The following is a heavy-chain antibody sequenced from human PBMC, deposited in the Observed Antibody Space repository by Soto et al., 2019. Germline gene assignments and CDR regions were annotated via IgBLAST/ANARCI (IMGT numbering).Heavy chain of an antibody. J-gene: IGHJ4*02. CDR1: GFTFSSCG. V-gene: IGHV3-30*18. CDR3: AKDRDYIWGSYRPTPDY. D-gene: IGHD3-16*02. Sequence: GGSLRLSCAASGFTFSSCGMHWVRQAPGKGLEWVAVISYDGSNKYYADSVKGRFTISRDNSKNTLYLQMNSLRAEDTAVYYCAKDRDYIWGSYRPTPDYWGQGILVTVSS. CDR2: ISYDGSNK.